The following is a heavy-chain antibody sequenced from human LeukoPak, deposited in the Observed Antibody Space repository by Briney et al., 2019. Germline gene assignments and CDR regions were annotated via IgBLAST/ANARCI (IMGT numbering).Heavy chain of an antibody. CDR2: ISGSGGST. Sequence: GRSLRLSCAASGFTFSTYAMSWVRQAPGKGLEWVSAISGSGGSTYYADSVKGRFTISRDNSKNTLYLQMNSLRAEDTAVYYCAKGYCSSTSCYTLDYWGQGTLVTVSS. CDR1: GFTFSTYA. CDR3: AKGYCSSTSCYTLDY. D-gene: IGHD2-2*02. V-gene: IGHV3-23*01. J-gene: IGHJ4*02.